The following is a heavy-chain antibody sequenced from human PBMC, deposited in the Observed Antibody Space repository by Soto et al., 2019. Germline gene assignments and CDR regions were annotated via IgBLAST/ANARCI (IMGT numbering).Heavy chain of an antibody. Sequence: GASVKVSCKASGGTFSSYTISWVRQAPGQGLEWMGRIIPILGIANYAQKFQGRVTITADKSTSTAYMELSSLRSEDTAVYYWARYSVEPYNWFDPWGQGTLVTVSS. J-gene: IGHJ5*02. D-gene: IGHD2-15*01. CDR1: GGTFSSYT. CDR2: IIPILGIA. V-gene: IGHV1-69*02. CDR3: ARYSVEPYNWFDP.